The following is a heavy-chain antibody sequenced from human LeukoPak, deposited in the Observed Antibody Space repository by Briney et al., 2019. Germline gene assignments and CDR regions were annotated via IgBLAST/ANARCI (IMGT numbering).Heavy chain of an antibody. D-gene: IGHD6-13*01. Sequence: GGSLRLSCAASGFTLSGYWMAWVRQAPGKGLEWVSSISSSSSYIYYADSVKGRFTISRDNAKNSLYLQMNSLRAEDTAVYYCARGRRIAVAGLYYFDYWGQGTLVTVSS. CDR1: GFTLSGYW. CDR3: ARGRRIAVAGLYYFDY. V-gene: IGHV3-21*01. J-gene: IGHJ4*02. CDR2: ISSSSSYI.